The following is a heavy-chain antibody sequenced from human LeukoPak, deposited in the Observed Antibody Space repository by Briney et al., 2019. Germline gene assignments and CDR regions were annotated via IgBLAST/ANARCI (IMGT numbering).Heavy chain of an antibody. V-gene: IGHV3-9*01. Sequence: PGGSLRLSCVASGFTFDDYAMHWVRQGPGKGLERVSGMNWIGVNADYADSVKGRFTISRENAQNSLYLQMRSLRPEDTALCFCVKADCTSTSCLTDSWGQGTPVIVSS. J-gene: IGHJ5*01. CDR3: VKADCTSTSCLTDS. D-gene: IGHD2-2*01. CDR1: GFTFDDYA. CDR2: MNWIGVNA.